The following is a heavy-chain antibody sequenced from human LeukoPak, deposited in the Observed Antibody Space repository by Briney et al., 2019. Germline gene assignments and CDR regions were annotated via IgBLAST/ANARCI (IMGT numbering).Heavy chain of an antibody. CDR1: GGTFSSYA. CDR2: IIPIFGTA. V-gene: IGHV1-69*13. J-gene: IGHJ4*02. CDR3: ARGLEDTRYCSGGSCPLLSLDY. Sequence: SVKVSCKASGGTFSSYAISWVRQAPGQGLEWMGGIIPIFGTANYAQKFQGRVTITADESTSTAYMELSSLRSEDTAVYYCARGLEDTRYCSGGSCPLLSLDYWGQGTLVTVSS. D-gene: IGHD2-15*01.